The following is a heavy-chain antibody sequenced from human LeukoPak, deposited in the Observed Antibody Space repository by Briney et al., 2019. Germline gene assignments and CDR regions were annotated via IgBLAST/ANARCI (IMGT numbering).Heavy chain of an antibody. CDR3: AKGNEICASSSCYSGYYAMDV. CDR1: GFSFVKSG. Sequence: PGGSLRLSCAASGFSFVKSGMHWVRQAPGKGLEWVALISYDGNNRHYADSVKGRFTISRDDSKSTMYLQIDSLRPEDTAVYYCAKGNEICASSSCYSGYYAMDVWGQGTTVIVSS. D-gene: IGHD2-2*01. V-gene: IGHV3-30*18. CDR2: ISYDGNNR. J-gene: IGHJ6*02.